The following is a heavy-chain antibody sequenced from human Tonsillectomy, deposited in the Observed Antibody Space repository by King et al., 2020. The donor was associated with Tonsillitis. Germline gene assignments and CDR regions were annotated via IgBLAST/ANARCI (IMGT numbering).Heavy chain of an antibody. CDR2: TYYRSKWYN. Sequence: VQLQQSGPGLVKPSQTLSLTCAISGDSVSSNSAAWNGIRQSPSRGLEWLGRTYYRSKWYNDYAISVKSRITISPDTPKNQFSLQLNSVTPEDTAVYYCAREWLGQWLALPFDYWGQGALVTVSS. V-gene: IGHV6-1*01. CDR3: AREWLGQWLALPFDY. CDR1: GDSVSSNSAA. D-gene: IGHD6-19*01. J-gene: IGHJ4*02.